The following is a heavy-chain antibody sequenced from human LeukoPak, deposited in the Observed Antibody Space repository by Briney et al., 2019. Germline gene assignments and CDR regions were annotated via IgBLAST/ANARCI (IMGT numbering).Heavy chain of an antibody. V-gene: IGHV3-30-3*01. D-gene: IGHD4-23*01. CDR1: EFTFSSYA. CDR2: ISYDGSNK. CDR3: ARDNDGGYYFDY. J-gene: IGHJ4*02. Sequence: GRSLRLSCAASEFTFSSYAMHWVRQAPGKGLEWVAVISYDGSNKYYADSVKGRFTISRDNSKNTLYLQMNSLRAEDTAVYYCARDNDGGYYFDYWGQGTLVTVSS.